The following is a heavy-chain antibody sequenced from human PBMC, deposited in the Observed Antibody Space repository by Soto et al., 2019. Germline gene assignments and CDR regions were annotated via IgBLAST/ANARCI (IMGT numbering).Heavy chain of an antibody. CDR2: ISYDGSNK. V-gene: IGHV3-30-3*01. CDR3: ARDYLWFGGSGYPPSAPGY. Sequence: QVQLVESGGGVVQPGRSLRLSCAASGFTFSSYAMHWVRQAPGKGLEWVAVISYDGSNKYYADSVKGRFTISRDNSKNTLYLQMNSLRAEDTAVYYCARDYLWFGGSGYPPSAPGYWGQGTLVTVSS. D-gene: IGHD3-22*01. CDR1: GFTFSSYA. J-gene: IGHJ4*02.